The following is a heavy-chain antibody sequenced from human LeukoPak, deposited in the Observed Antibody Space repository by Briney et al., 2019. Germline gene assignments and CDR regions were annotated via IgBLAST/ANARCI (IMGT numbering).Heavy chain of an antibody. J-gene: IGHJ6*03. D-gene: IGHD1-1*01. Sequence: SETPSLTCSVSGASFSTNYWRWIREPPRGGLEWVWDVFYSGSTNYNPSLKSRVTISVDTSTKQFSLRLSSVTAADTAVYYCARLYQQSKWKYYYYYMDVWGKGTAVTVSS. CDR1: GASFSTNY. CDR3: ARLYQQSKWKYYYYYMDV. V-gene: IGHV4-59*01. CDR2: VFYSGST.